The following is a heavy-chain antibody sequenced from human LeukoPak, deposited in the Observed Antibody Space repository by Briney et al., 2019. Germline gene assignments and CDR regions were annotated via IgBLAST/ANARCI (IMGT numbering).Heavy chain of an antibody. CDR3: ARHFCSSGSCYFSHWFDP. CDR1: GGSISDNY. D-gene: IGHD2-15*01. Sequence: SETLSLTCSVSGGSISDNYWSWIRQPPGGGLEWIGYIHYSGDTNYNPSLKSRVTISTDTSKNQFSLKLSSVTAADTAMYYCARHFCSSGSCYFSHWFDPWGQGILVTVSS. V-gene: IGHV4-59*08. CDR2: IHYSGDT. J-gene: IGHJ5*02.